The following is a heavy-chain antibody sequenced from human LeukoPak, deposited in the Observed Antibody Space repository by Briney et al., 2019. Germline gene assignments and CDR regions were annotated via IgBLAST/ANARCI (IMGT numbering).Heavy chain of an antibody. CDR1: GFTFSSYA. J-gene: IGHJ4*02. CDR3: AREGRSSGWPVGEFDY. D-gene: IGHD6-19*01. CDR2: ISYDGSSE. Sequence: GRSLRLSCAASGFTFSSYAMHWVRQAPGKGLEWVAVISYDGSSESYADSVKDRFTISRDNSKNTLYLQMDSLRAEDTAVYYCAREGRSSGWPVGEFDYWGQGTLVTVSS. V-gene: IGHV3-30-3*01.